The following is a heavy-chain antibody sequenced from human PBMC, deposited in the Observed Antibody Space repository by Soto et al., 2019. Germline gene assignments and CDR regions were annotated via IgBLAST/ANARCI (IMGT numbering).Heavy chain of an antibody. D-gene: IGHD3-16*02. Sequence: QVQLVQSGAEVKKPGSSVKVSCKASGGTFSSYAISWVRKAPGQGLEWMGGIIPIFGTANYAQKFQGRVKITADESTSTAYMELSSLRSEDTAVYYCARSTRIMTYAYVWGSYRRFDYWGQGTLVTVSS. V-gene: IGHV1-69*01. CDR2: IIPIFGTA. CDR3: ARSTRIMTYAYVWGSYRRFDY. J-gene: IGHJ4*02. CDR1: GGTFSSYA.